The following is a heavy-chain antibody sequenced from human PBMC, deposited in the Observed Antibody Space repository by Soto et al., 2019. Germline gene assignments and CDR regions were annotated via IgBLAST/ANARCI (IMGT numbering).Heavy chain of an antibody. CDR2: IYYSGST. Sequence: QVQLQESGPGLVKPSETLPLTCTVSGGSISSSSYYWAWIRQPPGKGLEWIGSIYYSGSTYYNPSLKSRVTTAVDTSENQCSLKLSSVTAADTAVYYCARPTMINAGGAFDIWGQGTVVTVSS. CDR3: ARPTMINAGGAFDI. CDR1: GGSISSSSYY. D-gene: IGHD3-22*01. J-gene: IGHJ3*02. V-gene: IGHV4-39*01.